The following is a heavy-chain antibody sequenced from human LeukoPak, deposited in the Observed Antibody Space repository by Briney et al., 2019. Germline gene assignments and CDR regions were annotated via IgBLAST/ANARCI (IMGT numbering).Heavy chain of an antibody. J-gene: IGHJ4*02. D-gene: IGHD3-22*01. Sequence: KASETLSLTCTVSGGSISSYYWSWIRQPPGKGLEWIGYIYYSGSTNYNPSLKSRVTISVDTSKNQFSLKLSSVTAADTAVYYCASFYYDSSGYGGFDYWGQGTLVTVSS. CDR3: ASFYYDSSGYGGFDY. CDR1: GGSISSYY. CDR2: IYYSGST. V-gene: IGHV4-59*01.